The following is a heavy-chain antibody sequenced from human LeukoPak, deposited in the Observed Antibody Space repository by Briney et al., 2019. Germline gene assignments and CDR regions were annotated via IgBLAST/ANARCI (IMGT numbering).Heavy chain of an antibody. J-gene: IGHJ5*02. Sequence: SETLSLTCAVYGGSFSGYYWSWIRQPPGKGLEWIGEINHSGSTNYNPSLKSRVTISVDTSKNQFSLKLSSVTAADTAVYYCARTYYGSGNLVFDPWGQGTLVTVSS. CDR1: GGSFSGYY. CDR3: ARTYYGSGNLVFDP. CDR2: INHSGST. D-gene: IGHD3-10*01. V-gene: IGHV4-34*01.